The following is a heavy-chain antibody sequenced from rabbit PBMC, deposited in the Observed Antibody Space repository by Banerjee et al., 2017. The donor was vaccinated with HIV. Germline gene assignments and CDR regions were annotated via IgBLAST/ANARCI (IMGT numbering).Heavy chain of an antibody. D-gene: IGHD1-1*01. CDR2: IYTASGST. V-gene: IGHV1S40*01. J-gene: IGHJ4*01. Sequence: QSLEESGGDLVKPGASLTLTCTASGFSFSSSYYMCWVRQAPGKGLEWIGCIYTASGSTSYASWVNGRFTISKTSSTTVTLQMTSLTAADTAPYFCARYGVGSGNDLWGPGTLVTVS. CDR1: GFSFSSSYY. CDR3: ARYGVGSGNDL.